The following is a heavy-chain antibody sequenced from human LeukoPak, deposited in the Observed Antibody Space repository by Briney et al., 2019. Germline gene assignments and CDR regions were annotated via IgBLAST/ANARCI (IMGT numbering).Heavy chain of an antibody. Sequence: ASVTVSCKASGYTFTGYYMHWVRQAPGQGLEWMGWINPNSGGTNYAQKFQGRVTMTRDTSISTAYMELSRLRSDDTAVYYCARRRGYSYGQPFDYWGQGTLVTVSS. CDR1: GYTFTGYY. J-gene: IGHJ4*02. CDR3: ARRRGYSYGQPFDY. D-gene: IGHD5-18*01. CDR2: INPNSGGT. V-gene: IGHV1-2*02.